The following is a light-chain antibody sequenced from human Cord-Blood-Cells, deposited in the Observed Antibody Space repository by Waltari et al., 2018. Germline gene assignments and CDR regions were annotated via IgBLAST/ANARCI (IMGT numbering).Light chain of an antibody. CDR2: EVS. CDR3: CSYAGSSTLV. V-gene: IGLV2-23*02. CDR1: SSDVGSYNL. J-gene: IGLJ3*02. Sequence: QSALTQPATVSGSPGQSINISCTGTSSDVGSYNLVSWYQQHPGQAPKLMIYEVSKRPSGFSNRFSGSKSGNTASLTISGLQAEDEADYYCCSYAGSSTLVFGGGTKLTVL.